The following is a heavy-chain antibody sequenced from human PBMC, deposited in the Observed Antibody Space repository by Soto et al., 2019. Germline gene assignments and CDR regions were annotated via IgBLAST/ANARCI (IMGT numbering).Heavy chain of an antibody. CDR3: ARQRGADDSYCYGMDV. J-gene: IGHJ6*02. Sequence: QVQLQESGPRLVKPSHTLSLTCTVSGGSISSGDYYWIWIRQSPGKGLEWIGHISHSGSTYYNPSFKSRVTPSVDTRNTHVSLQLSSATAADTAVCDWARQRGADDSYCYGMDVWGQGTTVTVSS. CDR2: ISHSGST. V-gene: IGHV4-30-4*01. CDR1: GGSISSGDYY. D-gene: IGHD6-25*01.